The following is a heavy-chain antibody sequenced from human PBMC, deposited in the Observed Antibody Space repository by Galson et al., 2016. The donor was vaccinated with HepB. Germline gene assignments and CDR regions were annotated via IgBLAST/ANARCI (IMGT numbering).Heavy chain of an antibody. CDR1: GFTFSDYY. Sequence: LFCAASGFTFSDYYMSWVRQPPGKGLEYIAYIDSSRTITYYADSVKGRFTISRDNAKNSLYLQMNSLRAEDTAVYYCVHGDYPYWGQGTLVTVSS. CDR3: VHGDYPY. V-gene: IGHV3-11*01. J-gene: IGHJ4*02. D-gene: IGHD4-17*01. CDR2: IDSSRTIT.